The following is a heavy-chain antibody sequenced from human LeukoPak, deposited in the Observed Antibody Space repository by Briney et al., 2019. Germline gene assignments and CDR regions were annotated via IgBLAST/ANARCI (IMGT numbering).Heavy chain of an antibody. V-gene: IGHV3-20*04. D-gene: IGHD3-3*01. CDR3: ARKRSVVTIFGVAYYFDY. CDR1: GFTFDDYG. Sequence: PGGSLRLSCAASGFTFDDYGMSWVRQAPGKGLEWVSGINWNGGSTGYADSVKGRFTISRDNAKNSLYLQMNSLRAEDTALYYCARKRSVVTIFGVAYYFDYWGQGTLVTVSS. CDR2: INWNGGST. J-gene: IGHJ4*02.